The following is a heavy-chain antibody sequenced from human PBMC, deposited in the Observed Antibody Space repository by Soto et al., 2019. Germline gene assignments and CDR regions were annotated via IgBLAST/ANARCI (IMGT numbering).Heavy chain of an antibody. J-gene: IGHJ5*02. CDR1: GGSISSYY. Sequence: SETLSLTCTVSGGSISSYYWSWIRQPPGKGLEWIGYIYYSGSTNYNPSLKSRVTISVDTSKNQFSLKLSSVTAADTAVYYCASPHGGCSGWDNWFDPWGQGTLVTVSS. CDR3: ASPHGGCSGWDNWFDP. V-gene: IGHV4-59*01. CDR2: IYYSGST. D-gene: IGHD6-25*01.